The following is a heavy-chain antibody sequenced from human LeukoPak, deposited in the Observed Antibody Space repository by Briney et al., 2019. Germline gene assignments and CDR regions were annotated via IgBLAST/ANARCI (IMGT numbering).Heavy chain of an antibody. D-gene: IGHD2-15*01. CDR3: AREGGVDRKRNFFDY. J-gene: IGHJ4*02. CDR2: INLSGGTT. V-gene: IGHV1-46*01. CDR1: GYTFSRSY. Sequence: ASVKISCKASGYTFSRSYMHWVRQAPGQGLEWMGIINLSGGTTSYAQRFQGRVTMTRDTSTSTVYMELSSLRSEDTAVYYCAREGGVDRKRNFFDYWGQGTLVTVSA.